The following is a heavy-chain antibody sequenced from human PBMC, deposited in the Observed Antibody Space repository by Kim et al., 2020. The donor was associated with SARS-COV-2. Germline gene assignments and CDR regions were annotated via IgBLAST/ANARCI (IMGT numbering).Heavy chain of an antibody. CDR1: GFTFSSYA. J-gene: IGHJ3*02. V-gene: IGHV3-64D*09. CDR2: ISSNGGST. CDR3: VKDPGYDYVWGSYLQARIPDAFDI. D-gene: IGHD3-16*02. Sequence: GGSLRLSCSASGFTFSSYAMHWVRQAPGKGLEYVSAISSNGGSTYYADSVKGRFTISRDNSKNTLYLQMSSLRAEDTAVYYCVKDPGYDYVWGSYLQARIPDAFDIWGQGTMVTVSS.